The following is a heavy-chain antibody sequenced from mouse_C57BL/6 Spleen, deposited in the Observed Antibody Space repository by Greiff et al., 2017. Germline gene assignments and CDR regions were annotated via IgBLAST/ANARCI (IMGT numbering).Heavy chain of an antibody. CDR1: GYTFTSYD. V-gene: IGHV1-85*01. CDR2: IYPRDGST. Sequence: QVQLQQSGPELVKPGASVKLSCKASGYTFTSYDINWVKQRPGQGLEWIGWIYPRDGSTKYNEKFKGKATLTVDKSSSTAYLELHSLASEDSAVYFCAGGTGWYLDVWGTGTTVTVSS. D-gene: IGHD4-1*01. J-gene: IGHJ1*03. CDR3: AGGTGWYLDV.